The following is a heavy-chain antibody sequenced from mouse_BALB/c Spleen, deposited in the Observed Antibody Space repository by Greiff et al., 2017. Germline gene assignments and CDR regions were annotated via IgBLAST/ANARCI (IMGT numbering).Heavy chain of an antibody. V-gene: IGHV5-9-4*01. CDR3: ARSYYRYDGYYFDY. Sequence: VQLQQSGGGLVKPGGSLKLSCAASGFTFSSYAMSWVRQSPEKRLEWVAEISSGGSYTYYPATVTGRFTISRDNAKNTLYLEMSSLRSEDTAMYYCARSYYRYDGYYFDYWGQGTTLTVSS. CDR1: GFTFSSYA. CDR2: ISSGGSYT. J-gene: IGHJ2*01. D-gene: IGHD2-14*01.